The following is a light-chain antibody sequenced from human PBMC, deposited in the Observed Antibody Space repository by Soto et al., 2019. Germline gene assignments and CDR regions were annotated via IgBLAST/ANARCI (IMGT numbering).Light chain of an antibody. CDR3: QQYDSSPLT. Sequence: EIVLTQSPCTLSLSPGERATLSCRASQRIGSSYVAWYQQKPGQAPRLLIYRASIRSAGIPNRVGGSGSGTACTRTISRLEPEDFAVYYWQQYDSSPLTFGPGTKVDV. V-gene: IGKV3-20*01. CDR2: RAS. CDR1: QRIGSSY. J-gene: IGKJ3*01.